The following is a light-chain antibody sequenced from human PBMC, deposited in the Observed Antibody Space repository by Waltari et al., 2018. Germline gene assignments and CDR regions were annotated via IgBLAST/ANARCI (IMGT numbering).Light chain of an antibody. CDR1: QSVGSSY. V-gene: IGKV3-20*01. CDR3: QLYGDSPWT. J-gene: IGKJ1*01. CDR2: GAS. Sequence: EIVLTQSPGTLSLSPGERATLSCRASQSVGSSYLAWSQQNPGQAPRRLIYGASRRATGFPDRFSGSGSGTDFTLTISRLEPEDFAVYYCQLYGDSPWTFGQGTKVEIK.